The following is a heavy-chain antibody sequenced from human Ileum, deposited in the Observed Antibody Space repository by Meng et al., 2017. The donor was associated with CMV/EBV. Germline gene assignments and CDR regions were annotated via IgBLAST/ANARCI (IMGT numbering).Heavy chain of an antibody. J-gene: IGHJ5*02. Sequence: LSTSGVGVGWIRQPPGKALEWLALIYWNDDERYSPALKSRLTITKDNTKDQVVLTMTNRDPVDTTTYYCAHREASGVRFFPKNWFDPWGEGTLVTVSS. D-gene: IGHD3-3*01. CDR3: AHREASGVRFFPKNWFDP. CDR1: LSTSGVG. CDR2: IYWNDDE. V-gene: IGHV2-5*01.